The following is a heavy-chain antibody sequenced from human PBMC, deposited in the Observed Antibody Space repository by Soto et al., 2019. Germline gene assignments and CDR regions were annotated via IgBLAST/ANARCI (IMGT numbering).Heavy chain of an antibody. CDR2: ISSSSSTI. Sequence: EVQLVESGGGLVQPGGSLRLSCAASGFTFNSYSMNWVRQAPGKGLEWVSYISSSSSTIYYADSVKGRFTISRDNAKNSLYLQTNSLRDEDTAVYYWARAGYYGSGILLWGQGTLVTVSS. CDR3: ARAGYYGSGILL. D-gene: IGHD3-10*01. J-gene: IGHJ4*02. V-gene: IGHV3-48*02. CDR1: GFTFNSYS.